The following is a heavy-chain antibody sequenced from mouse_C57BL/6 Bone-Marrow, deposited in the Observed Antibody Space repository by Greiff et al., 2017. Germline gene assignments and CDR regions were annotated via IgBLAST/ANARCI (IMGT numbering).Heavy chain of an antibody. Sequence: QVQLQQSGAELVRPGASVTLSCKASGYTFTDYEMHWVKQTPVHGLEWIGAIDPETGGTAYNQKFKGKAILTADKSSSTAYMELRSLTSEDSAVYYCKRSGSNYVDWYFDVWGTGTTVTVSS. CDR1: GYTFTDYE. D-gene: IGHD2-5*01. J-gene: IGHJ1*03. CDR3: KRSGSNYVDWYFDV. CDR2: IDPETGGT. V-gene: IGHV1-15*01.